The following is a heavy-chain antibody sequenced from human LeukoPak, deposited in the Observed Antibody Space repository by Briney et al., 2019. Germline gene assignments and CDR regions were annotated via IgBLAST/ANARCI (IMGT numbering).Heavy chain of an antibody. CDR3: ASMYSSSSYYYGMGV. J-gene: IGHJ6*02. V-gene: IGHV1-8*01. Sequence: ASVKVSCKASEYTFTSYDINWVRQATGQGLEWMGWMNPNSGNTGYAQKFQGRVTMTRNTSISTAYMELSSLRSEDTAVYYCASMYSSSSYYYGMGVWGQGTTVTVSS. D-gene: IGHD6-6*01. CDR1: EYTFTSYD. CDR2: MNPNSGNT.